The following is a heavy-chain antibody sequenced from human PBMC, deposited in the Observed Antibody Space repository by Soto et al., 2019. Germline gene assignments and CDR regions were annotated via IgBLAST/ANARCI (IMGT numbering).Heavy chain of an antibody. CDR3: ARYIAVSSGWFDP. V-gene: IGHV1-69*01. J-gene: IGHJ5*02. D-gene: IGHD6-19*01. CDR2: IVPVFGTT. CDR1: GGTFSSFP. Sequence: QVRLVQSGSEVRKPGSSVKVSCKASGGTFSSFPISWVRQAPGQGLEWMGGIVPVFGTTIYAQKLQGRVTITADESTNTAFMELSGLRSEDTAIYYGARYIAVSSGWFDPWGQGSLVTVSS.